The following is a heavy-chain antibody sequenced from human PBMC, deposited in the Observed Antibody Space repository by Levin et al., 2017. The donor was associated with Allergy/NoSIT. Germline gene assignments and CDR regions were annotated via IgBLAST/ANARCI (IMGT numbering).Heavy chain of an antibody. Sequence: SQTLSLTCTVSGGSISSYYWSWIRQPPGKGLEWIGYIYYSGSTNYNPSLKSRVTISVDTSKNQFSLKLSSVTAADTAVYYCARSSLGGTVLFDYWGQGTLVTVSS. J-gene: IGHJ4*02. CDR2: IYYSGST. V-gene: IGHV4-59*01. D-gene: IGHD1-26*01. CDR1: GGSISSYY. CDR3: ARSSLGGTVLFDY.